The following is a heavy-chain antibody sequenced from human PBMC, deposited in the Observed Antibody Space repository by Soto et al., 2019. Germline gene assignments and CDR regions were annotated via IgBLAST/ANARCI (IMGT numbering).Heavy chain of an antibody. CDR2: IIPIFGTA. D-gene: IGHD6-13*01. CDR3: ARSGIAAAGTFGWFDP. Sequence: QVQLVQSGAEVKKPGSSVKVSRKASGGTFSSYAISWVRQAPGQGLEWMGGIIPIFGTANYAQKFQGRVTITADESTSTAYMELSSLRSEDTAVYYCARSGIAAAGTFGWFDPWGQGTLVTVSS. J-gene: IGHJ5*02. CDR1: GGTFSSYA. V-gene: IGHV1-69*01.